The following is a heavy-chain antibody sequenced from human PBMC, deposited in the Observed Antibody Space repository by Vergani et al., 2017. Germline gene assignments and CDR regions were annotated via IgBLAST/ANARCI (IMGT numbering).Heavy chain of an antibody. CDR1: GFTFSSYW. V-gene: IGHV3-7*01. CDR3: AGEGDFWSGYNNWFDP. J-gene: IGHJ5*02. D-gene: IGHD3-3*01. Sequence: EVQLVESGGGLVQPGGSLRLSCAASGFTFSSYWMSWVRQAPGKGLEWVANIKQDGSEKYYVDSVKGRFTISRDNAKNSLYLQMNSLRAEDTAVYYCAGEGDFWSGYNNWFDPWGQGTLVTVSS. CDR2: IKQDGSEK.